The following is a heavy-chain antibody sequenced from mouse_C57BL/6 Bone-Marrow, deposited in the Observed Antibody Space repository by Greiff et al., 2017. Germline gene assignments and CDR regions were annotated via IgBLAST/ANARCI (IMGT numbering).Heavy chain of an antibody. CDR1: GYTFTSYW. CDR2: IHPNSGST. Sequence: VQLQQPGAELVKPGASVKLSCKASGYTFTSYWMHWVKQRPGQGLEWIGMIHPNSGSTNYNEKFKSKATLTVYKSSSTAYMQLSSLTSEDSAVYYCAKGNQFITTVVADCWGKAPLSQSPQ. J-gene: IGHJ2*01. D-gene: IGHD1-1*01. V-gene: IGHV1-64*01. CDR3: AKGNQFITTVVADC.